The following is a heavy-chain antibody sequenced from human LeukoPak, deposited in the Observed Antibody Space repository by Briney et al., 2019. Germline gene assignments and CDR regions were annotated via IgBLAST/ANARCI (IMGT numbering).Heavy chain of an antibody. D-gene: IGHD3-22*01. J-gene: IGHJ4*02. CDR3: ARRETVLNYYDSSGYYFVY. V-gene: IGHV3-48*01. CDR2: ISSSSNTI. Sequence: GGSLRLSCAASGFTFSSYRMNWVRQAPGKGLEWVSYISSSSNTIYYADSVKGRFTISRDNAKNSLYLQMNSLRAEDTAVYYCARRETVLNYYDSSGYYFVYWGQGTLVTVSS. CDR1: GFTFSSYR.